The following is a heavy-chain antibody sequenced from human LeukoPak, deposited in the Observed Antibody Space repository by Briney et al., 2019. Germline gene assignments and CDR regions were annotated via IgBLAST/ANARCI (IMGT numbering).Heavy chain of an antibody. V-gene: IGHV3-30*02. CDR1: GFTFSGSG. CDR3: AKDRYIVVVTATSEFDY. CDR2: IRYHGSDK. Sequence: GGSLRLSCAASGFTFSGSGMHWVRQAPGKGLEWVAFIRYHGSDKFYADSVKGRFTISRDNSKNTLYLQMNSLRAEDTAVYYCAKDRYIVVVTATSEFDYWGQGTLVTVSS. D-gene: IGHD2-21*02. J-gene: IGHJ4*02.